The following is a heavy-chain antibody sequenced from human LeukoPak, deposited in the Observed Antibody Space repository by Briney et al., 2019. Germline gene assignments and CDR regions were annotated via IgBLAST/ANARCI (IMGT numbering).Heavy chain of an antibody. CDR2: VYSGGST. J-gene: IGHJ4*02. CDR1: GFTVGSNY. CDR3: ARLWFGELFSDY. Sequence: PGGSLRLSCAASGFTVGSNYMSWVRQAPGKGLEWVSVVYSGGSTYYADSVKGRFTISRDNSKNTLYLQMNSLRAEDTAVYYCARLWFGELFSDYWGQGTLVTVSS. V-gene: IGHV3-66*01. D-gene: IGHD3-10*01.